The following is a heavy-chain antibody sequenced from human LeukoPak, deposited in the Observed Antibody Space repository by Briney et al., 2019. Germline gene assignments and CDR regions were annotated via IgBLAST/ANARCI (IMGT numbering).Heavy chain of an antibody. V-gene: IGHV3-7*01. J-gene: IGHJ4*02. Sequence: GGSLRLSCAASGFTFSSYAMSWVRQAPGKGLEWVANIKQDGSEKYYVDSVKGRSTISRDNAKNSVYLQMNSLRAEDTAVYYCARENYFDYWGQGTLVTVSS. CDR1: GFTFSSYA. CDR2: IKQDGSEK. CDR3: ARENYFDY.